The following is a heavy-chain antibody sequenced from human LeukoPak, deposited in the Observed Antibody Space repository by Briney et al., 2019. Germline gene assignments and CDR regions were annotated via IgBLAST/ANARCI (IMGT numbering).Heavy chain of an antibody. J-gene: IGHJ1*01. V-gene: IGHV5-51*01. D-gene: IGHD3-16*01. CDR3: ARHTGEGSHFQH. CDR1: GYTFTNYW. CDR2: IYPGDSDT. Sequence: GESLKISCKASGYTFTNYWIGWVRQMPGKGPEWMGTIYPGDSDTRYSPSFRGQVIISADKSIRTAYLQWTSLKASDTAMYYCARHTGEGSHFQHWGQGSLVTVSS.